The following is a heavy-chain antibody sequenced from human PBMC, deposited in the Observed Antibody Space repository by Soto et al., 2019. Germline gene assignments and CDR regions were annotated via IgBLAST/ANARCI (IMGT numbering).Heavy chain of an antibody. Sequence: EVQLVESGGDLVRPGGSLTLSCATSGFTFTRAWMNWVRQAPGGGLEWIGRIKTTADGGTTDFAAPVRGRFAISRDDSRNTLYLHMNSLKSDDTAGYYCTPLGHRRRLIDDYWGQGTLVTVSS. J-gene: IGHJ4*02. V-gene: IGHV3-15*01. CDR1: GFTFTRAW. CDR2: IKTTADGGTT. CDR3: TPLGHRRRLIDDY. D-gene: IGHD2-21*01.